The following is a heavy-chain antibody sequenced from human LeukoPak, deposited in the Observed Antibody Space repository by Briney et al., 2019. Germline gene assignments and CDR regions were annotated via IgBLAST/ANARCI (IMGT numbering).Heavy chain of an antibody. CDR2: VFHTGVT. J-gene: IGHJ4*02. V-gene: IGHV4-59*11. CDR1: GGSLEGLY. CDR3: TRGGGSGYYFGIPRYYFDA. Sequence: SETLSLTCTVSGGSLEGLYWSWIRQSPEKGLEWIGNVFHTGVTSYNLSLKSRVTISVDTSRNQFSLTMTSMTAADTAIYYCTRGGGSGYYFGIPRYYFDAWGQGVLVTISS. D-gene: IGHD3-22*01.